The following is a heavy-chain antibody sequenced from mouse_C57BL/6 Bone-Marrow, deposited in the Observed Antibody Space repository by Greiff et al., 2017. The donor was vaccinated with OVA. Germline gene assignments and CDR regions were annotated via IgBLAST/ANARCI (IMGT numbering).Heavy chain of an antibody. Sequence: EVKLVESGGGLVQPGGSLSLSCAASGFTFTDYYMSWVRQPPGKALEWLGFIRNKANGYTTEYSASVKGRFTISRDNSQSILYLQMNALRAEDSATYYCARYLYGYDGFAYWGQGTLVTVSA. CDR2: IRNKANGYTT. D-gene: IGHD2-2*01. J-gene: IGHJ3*01. CDR1: GFTFTDYY. V-gene: IGHV7-3*01. CDR3: ARYLYGYDGFAY.